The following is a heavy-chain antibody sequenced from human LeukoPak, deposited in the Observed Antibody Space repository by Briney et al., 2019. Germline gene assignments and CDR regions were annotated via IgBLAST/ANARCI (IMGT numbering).Heavy chain of an antibody. D-gene: IGHD2-2*01. CDR2: ISSSSSYT. V-gene: IGHV3-11*03. Sequence: GGSLRLSCAASGCTFSDYYMSWIRQPPGEGLEWGSYISSSSSYTNYADSVKGRFTISRDNAKNSLDLQMNSLRAEDTAVYYCVVSQLGFDYWGQGTLVTVSS. CDR1: GCTFSDYY. CDR3: VVSQLGFDY. J-gene: IGHJ4*02.